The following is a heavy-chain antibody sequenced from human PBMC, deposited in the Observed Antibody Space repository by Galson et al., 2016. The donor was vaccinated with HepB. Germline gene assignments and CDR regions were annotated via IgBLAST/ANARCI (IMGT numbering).Heavy chain of an antibody. D-gene: IGHD4-17*01. CDR3: ARALEYGSRNYYDYYAMDV. CDR1: GYRLTDYW. J-gene: IGHJ6*02. V-gene: IGHV5-10-1*01. CDR2: IEPDDSYT. Sequence: QSGAEVKEPGESLRISCQGSGYRLTDYWITWVRQVLGKGLQWMGRIEPDDSYTNYSPSFHGHVTISVDKSINHDYLQGSPLKASDTAIYYCARALEYGSRNYYDYYAMDVWGPGTTVIVSS.